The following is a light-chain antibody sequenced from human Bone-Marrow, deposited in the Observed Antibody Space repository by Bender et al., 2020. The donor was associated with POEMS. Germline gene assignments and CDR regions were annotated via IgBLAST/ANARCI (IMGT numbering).Light chain of an antibody. CDR2: SNY. CDR3: CSFAGLGV. V-gene: IGLV1-47*02. Sequence: QSVLTQPPSASGTPGQSVIISCSGTDSNFGGNNVNWYQHLPGTAPRLVVYSNYQRPSGVPARFSASKSGTSASLAISGLRSDDEADYYCCSFAGLGVFGTGTKVTVL. CDR1: DSNFGGNN. J-gene: IGLJ1*01.